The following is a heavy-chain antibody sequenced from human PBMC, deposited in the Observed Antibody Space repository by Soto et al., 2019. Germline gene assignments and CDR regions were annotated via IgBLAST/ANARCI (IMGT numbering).Heavy chain of an antibody. Sequence: PSESLSLTCAVWGGSISSSNWWSWGRQPPGKGLGWIGEIYHSGSTNYNPSLKSRVTISVDKSKNQFSLKLSSVTAADTAVYYCAASIAVAGRPVYYYYGMDVWGQGTTVTVSS. V-gene: IGHV4-4*02. CDR2: IYHSGST. J-gene: IGHJ6*02. CDR1: GGSISSSNW. D-gene: IGHD6-19*01. CDR3: AASIAVAGRPVYYYYGMDV.